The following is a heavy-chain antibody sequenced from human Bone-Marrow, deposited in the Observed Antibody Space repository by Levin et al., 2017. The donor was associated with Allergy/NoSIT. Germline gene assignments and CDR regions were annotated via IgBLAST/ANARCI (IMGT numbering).Heavy chain of an antibody. V-gene: IGHV3-21*01. J-gene: IGHJ6*02. CDR2: ISSSSSYI. CDR1: GFTFSSYS. Sequence: GGSLRLSCAASGFTFSSYSMNWVRQAPGKGLEWVSSISSSSSYIYYADSVKGRFTISRDNAKNSLYLQMNSLRAEDTAVYYCAREDGYTVVTLGYYYGMDVWGQGTTVTVSS. D-gene: IGHD4-23*01. CDR3: AREDGYTVVTLGYYYGMDV.